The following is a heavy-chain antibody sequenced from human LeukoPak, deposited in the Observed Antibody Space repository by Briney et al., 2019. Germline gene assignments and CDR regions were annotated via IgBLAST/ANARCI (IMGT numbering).Heavy chain of an antibody. Sequence: GASVKVSCKASGYTFTGYYMHWVRQAPGQGLEWMGWINPNSGGTNYAQKFQGRVTMTRDTSISTAYMELSRLRSDDTAVYYCARVSVSDRRHDAFDIWGQGTMVTVSS. J-gene: IGHJ3*02. CDR1: GYTFTGYY. CDR2: INPNSGGT. CDR3: ARVSVSDRRHDAFDI. V-gene: IGHV1-2*02. D-gene: IGHD3-16*02.